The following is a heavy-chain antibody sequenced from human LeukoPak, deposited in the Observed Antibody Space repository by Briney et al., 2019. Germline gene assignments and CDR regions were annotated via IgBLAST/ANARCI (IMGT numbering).Heavy chain of an antibody. Sequence: SETLSLTCTVSGVSISNGDYYWSWIRQHPGKGLEWIGYIYYSGSAYYNPSLKSRATISVDTSKNQFSLKLSSVTAADTAVYYCARGGYYSDSSGYYRHFDYWGQGTLVTVSS. CDR1: GVSISNGDYY. V-gene: IGHV4-31*03. D-gene: IGHD3-22*01. J-gene: IGHJ4*02. CDR2: IYYSGSA. CDR3: ARGGYYSDSSGYYRHFDY.